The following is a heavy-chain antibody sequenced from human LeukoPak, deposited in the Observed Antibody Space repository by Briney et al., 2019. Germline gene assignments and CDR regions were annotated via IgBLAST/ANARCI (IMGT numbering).Heavy chain of an antibody. J-gene: IGHJ5*02. CDR3: ARVYPSYNWFDP. V-gene: IGHV1-18*01. Sequence: ASVKVSCKASGYTFTSYGISWVRQAPGQGLEWMGWISAYNGNTNYAQKLQGRVTMTTNTSTSTAYMELRSLRSDDTAVYYCARVYPSYNWFDPWGQGTLVTVSS. CDR2: ISAYNGNT. D-gene: IGHD2-2*02. CDR1: GYTFTSYG.